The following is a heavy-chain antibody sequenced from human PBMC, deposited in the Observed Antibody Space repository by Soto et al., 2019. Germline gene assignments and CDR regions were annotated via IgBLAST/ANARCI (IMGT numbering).Heavy chain of an antibody. V-gene: IGHV3-23*01. J-gene: IGHJ4*02. Sequence: EVQLLESGGGLVQPGGSLRLSCAASGFTFSSYAMSWVRHAPGKGLEWVSAISGSGGSTYYADSVKGRFTISRDNSQNTLYLQMNSLRAEDTAVYYCAKRGAYCSGGSCRAAHWCQGTLVTVSS. D-gene: IGHD2-15*01. CDR2: ISGSGGST. CDR3: AKRGAYCSGGSCRAAH. CDR1: GFTFSSYA.